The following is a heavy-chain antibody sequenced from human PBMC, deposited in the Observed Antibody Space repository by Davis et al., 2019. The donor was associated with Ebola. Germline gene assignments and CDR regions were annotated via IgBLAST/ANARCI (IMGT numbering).Heavy chain of an antibody. CDR1: GYTFTSYG. D-gene: IGHD1-1*01. CDR3: ARAQFPTTSDH. Sequence: ASVKVSCKASGYTFTSYGINWVRQATGQGLEWMGWMNPNSGNTGYAQKFQGRVTMTRNTSISTAYMELSSLRSEETAVYYCARAQFPTTSDHWGQGTLVTVSS. J-gene: IGHJ4*02. V-gene: IGHV1-8*02. CDR2: MNPNSGNT.